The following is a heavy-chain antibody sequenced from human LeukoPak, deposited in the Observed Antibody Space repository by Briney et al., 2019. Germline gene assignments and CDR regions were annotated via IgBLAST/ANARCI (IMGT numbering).Heavy chain of an antibody. CDR2: IYSDDST. Sequence: GGSLRLSCAAPGFIVSSNYMSWVRQAPGQGLEWVSVIYSDDSTNYADSVKGRFTISRDNSRNTLYLQMNSLRAEDTAVYYCARVHYGSGSYFDYWGQGTLVTVSS. D-gene: IGHD3-10*01. CDR3: ARVHYGSGSYFDY. V-gene: IGHV3-66*01. J-gene: IGHJ4*02. CDR1: GFIVSSNY.